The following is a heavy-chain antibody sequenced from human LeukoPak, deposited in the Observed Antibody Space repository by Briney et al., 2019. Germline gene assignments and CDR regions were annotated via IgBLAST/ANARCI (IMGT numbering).Heavy chain of an antibody. Sequence: SETLSLTCTVSGGSISSYYWSWIRQPAGKGLEWIGRIYTSGSTNYNPSLKSRVTMSVDTSKNQFSLKLSSVTAADTAVYYCASFSTYYDSSGLFAYWGQGTLVTVSS. J-gene: IGHJ4*02. CDR1: GGSISSYY. V-gene: IGHV4-4*07. D-gene: IGHD3-22*01. CDR3: ASFSTYYDSSGLFAY. CDR2: IYTSGST.